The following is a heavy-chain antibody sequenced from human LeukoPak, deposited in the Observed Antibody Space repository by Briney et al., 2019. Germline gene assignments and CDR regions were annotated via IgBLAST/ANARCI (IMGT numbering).Heavy chain of an antibody. CDR1: GFTFSNYG. D-gene: IGHD3-3*01. CDR2: ISYDGSNK. CDR3: AKDLRSGYSYYYYYYGMDV. V-gene: IGHV3-30*18. J-gene: IGHJ6*02. Sequence: QAGGSLRLSCAASGFTFSNYGMHWVRQAPGKGLEWVAVISYDGSNKYYADSVKGRFTISRDNSKNTLYLQMNSLRAEDTAVYYCAKDLRSGYSYYYYYYGMDVWGQGTTVIVSS.